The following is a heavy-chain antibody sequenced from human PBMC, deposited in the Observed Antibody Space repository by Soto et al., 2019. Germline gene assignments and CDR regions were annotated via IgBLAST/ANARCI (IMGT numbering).Heavy chain of an antibody. Sequence: SQTLSLTCAISGDGVSSNSAAWNWIRQSPSRGLEWLGRTYYRSQWLNDYADSVKSRITIKPDTSKNQVSLELDSVTPEDTAVYYCAREKGYSHDSRGPFDYCGRGTLVTVSS. J-gene: IGHJ4*02. CDR2: TYYRSQWLN. CDR1: GDGVSSNSAA. CDR3: AREKGYSHDSRGPFDY. V-gene: IGHV6-1*01. D-gene: IGHD3-22*01.